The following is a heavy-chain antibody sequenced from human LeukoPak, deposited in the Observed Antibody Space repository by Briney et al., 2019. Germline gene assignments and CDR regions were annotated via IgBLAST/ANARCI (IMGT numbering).Heavy chain of an antibody. CDR3: ATDYPTSRIRRDGYNFNY. Sequence: ASVKVSCKASGYTLTSHGISWVRQAPGKGLEWMGGFDPEDGETIYAQKFQGRVTMTEDTSTGTAYMELSSLRSEDTAVYYCATDYPTSRIRRDGYNFNYWGQGTLVTVSS. D-gene: IGHD5-24*01. CDR1: GYTLTSHG. V-gene: IGHV1-24*01. CDR2: FDPEDGET. J-gene: IGHJ4*02.